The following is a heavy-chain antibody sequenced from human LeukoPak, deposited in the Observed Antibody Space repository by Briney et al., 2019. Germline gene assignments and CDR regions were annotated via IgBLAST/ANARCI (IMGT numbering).Heavy chain of an antibody. J-gene: IGHJ3*02. CDR1: GDSISSGSYY. CDR3: ARAANFDWFYDAFDI. Sequence: PSETLSLTCTVSGDSISSGSYYWSWIRQPAGKGLEWIGRMYTTGSTNYNPSLKSRVTMSVDTSKNQFSLKLSSVTAADTAVYYCARAANFDWFYDAFDIWGQGTMVTVSS. D-gene: IGHD3-9*01. CDR2: MYTTGST. V-gene: IGHV4-61*02.